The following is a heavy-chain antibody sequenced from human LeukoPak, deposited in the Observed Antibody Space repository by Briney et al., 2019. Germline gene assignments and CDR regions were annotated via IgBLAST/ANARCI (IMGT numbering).Heavy chain of an antibody. D-gene: IGHD2-2*01. CDR1: GFTFSSYG. CDR3: AKEAPDYCSSTSCHDDY. J-gene: IGHJ4*02. Sequence: GGSLRLSCAASGFTFSSYGMHWVRQAPGKGLEWVAFIRYDGSNKYYADSVKGRFTISRDNSKNTLYLQMNSLRAEDTAVYYCAKEAPDYCSSTSCHDDYWGQGTLVTVSS. CDR2: IRYDGSNK. V-gene: IGHV3-30*02.